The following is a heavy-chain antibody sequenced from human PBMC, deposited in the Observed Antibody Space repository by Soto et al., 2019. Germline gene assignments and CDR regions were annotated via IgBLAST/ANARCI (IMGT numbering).Heavy chain of an antibody. CDR2: IYWDDDK. Sequence: QITLKESGPTLVKPTQTLTLTCTFSGFSLTTSGVGVGWIRQPPGKALEWLALIYWDDDKRYSPSLKSRLTSPTDTSTHPVVLTMTIMHPAATATYFSAHRTTTVTWSFHPWCQGTLVTVSS. J-gene: IGHJ5*02. V-gene: IGHV2-5*02. D-gene: IGHD4-17*01. CDR3: AHRTTTVTWSFHP. CDR1: GFSLTTSGVG.